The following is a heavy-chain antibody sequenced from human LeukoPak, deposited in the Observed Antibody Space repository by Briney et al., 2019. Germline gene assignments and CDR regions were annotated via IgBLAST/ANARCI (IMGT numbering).Heavy chain of an antibody. CDR2: IWYGGSNK. CDR3: AKDMVRGEPPSWFDP. V-gene: IGHV3-30*02. Sequence: PGGSLRLSCAASGFTFSSYGMHWVRQAPGKGLEWVAVIWYGGSNKYYADSVKGRFTISRDNSKNTLYLQMNSLRAEDTAVYYCAKDMVRGEPPSWFDPWGQGTLVTVSS. CDR1: GFTFSSYG. J-gene: IGHJ5*02. D-gene: IGHD3-10*01.